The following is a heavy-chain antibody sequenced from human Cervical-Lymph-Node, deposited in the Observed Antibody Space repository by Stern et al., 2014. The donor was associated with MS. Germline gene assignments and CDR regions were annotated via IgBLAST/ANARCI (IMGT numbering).Heavy chain of an antibody. CDR3: TRALRIADRPSPGGHWFDP. CDR1: GYIFTDYY. D-gene: IGHD6-6*01. J-gene: IGHJ5*02. Sequence: QVQLVQSGAEVEKPGASVKVSCTASGYIFTDYYLHWVRQAPGQGLEWMGRINPKSGGTSYAQSFQGRVTLIRDTSIPTAYMDLSRLTSDDTAVYFCTRALRIADRPSPGGHWFDPWGQGTLVIVSS. CDR2: INPKSGGT. V-gene: IGHV1-2*02.